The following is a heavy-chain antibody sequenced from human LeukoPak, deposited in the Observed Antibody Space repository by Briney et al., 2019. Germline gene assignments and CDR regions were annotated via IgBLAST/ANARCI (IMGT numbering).Heavy chain of an antibody. D-gene: IGHD6-13*01. J-gene: IGHJ3*02. Sequence: GGSLRLSCAASGFTFSSYAMSWVRQAPGKGLEWVSAISGSGGSTYYADSVKGRFTISRDNSKNTLYLQMNSLRAEDTAVYYCAKPTQFSSSRFDAFDIWGQGTMVTVSS. CDR1: GFTFSSYA. CDR2: ISGSGGST. V-gene: IGHV3-23*01. CDR3: AKPTQFSSSRFDAFDI.